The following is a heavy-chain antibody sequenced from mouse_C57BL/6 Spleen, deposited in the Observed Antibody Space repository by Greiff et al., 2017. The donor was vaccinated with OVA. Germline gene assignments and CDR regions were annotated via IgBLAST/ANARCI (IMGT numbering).Heavy chain of an antibody. Sequence: EVKLMESGGGLVKPGGSLKLSCAASGFTFSDYGMHWVRQAPEKGLEWVAYISSGSSTIYYADTVKGRFTISRDNAKNTLFLQMTSLRSEDTALYYCARRKLTGWFAYWGQGTLVTVSA. J-gene: IGHJ3*01. CDR2: ISSGSSTI. CDR1: GFTFSDYG. CDR3: ARRKLTGWFAY. V-gene: IGHV5-17*01.